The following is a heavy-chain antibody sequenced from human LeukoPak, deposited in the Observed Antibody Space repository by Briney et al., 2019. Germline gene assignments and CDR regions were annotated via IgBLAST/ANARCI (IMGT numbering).Heavy chain of an antibody. Sequence: GGSLRLSCAASGFTFSSYTMNWVRQTPGKGLEWVSYISGNSGTIYYADSVKGRFTISRDNAKNSLYLQMNSLRVEDTAVYYCAGPPGIYQTFDYWGQGTLVTVSS. CDR2: ISGNSGTI. CDR3: AGPPGIYQTFDY. V-gene: IGHV3-48*01. CDR1: GFTFSSYT. J-gene: IGHJ4*02. D-gene: IGHD2-2*01.